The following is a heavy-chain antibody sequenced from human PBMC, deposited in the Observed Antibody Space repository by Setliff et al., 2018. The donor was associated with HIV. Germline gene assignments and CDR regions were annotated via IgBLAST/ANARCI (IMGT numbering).Heavy chain of an antibody. CDR2: VYTSGST. CDR1: GGSMSTYY. V-gene: IGHV4-4*07. D-gene: IGHD2-15*01. Sequence: KASETLSLTCSVSGGSMSTYYWSWIRQPAGKRLEWIGRVYTSGSTIYNPSLRSRVTMSVDTSKSQFSLKLNSVAAADTAVYYCARVFPPIRGAPFGTPPGAFDIWGQGTMVTVS. J-gene: IGHJ3*02. CDR3: ARVFPPIRGAPFGTPPGAFDI.